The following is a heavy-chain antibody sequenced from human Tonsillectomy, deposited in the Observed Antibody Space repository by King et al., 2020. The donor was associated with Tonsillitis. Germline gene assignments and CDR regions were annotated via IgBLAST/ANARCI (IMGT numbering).Heavy chain of an antibody. D-gene: IGHD3-22*01. Sequence: QLQESGPGLVKPSETLSLTCTVSGGSISSSSYYWGWIRQPPGKGLEWIGSIYYSGSTYYNPSLKSRVTISVDTSKNQFSLKLSSVTAADTAVYYCAMSGSPITMRVVADFDYWRQGTLVTVSS. CDR1: GGSISSSSYY. CDR2: IYYSGST. J-gene: IGHJ4*02. CDR3: AMSGSPITMRVVADFDY. V-gene: IGHV4-39*01.